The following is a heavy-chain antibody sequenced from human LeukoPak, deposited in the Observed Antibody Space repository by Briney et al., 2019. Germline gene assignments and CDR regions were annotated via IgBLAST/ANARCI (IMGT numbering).Heavy chain of an antibody. D-gene: IGHD6-6*01. V-gene: IGHV1-2*02. CDR2: IYPYSGDT. Sequence: ASVTVSCKASGYTFTGYYIHWVRQSPGQGLEWMGWIYPYSGDTNYAQNFQGRVTMTRDTSISTAYMELSSLKSDDTAVYYCARDRNSGSSLDIWGQGTMLTVSS. CDR1: GYTFTGYY. J-gene: IGHJ3*02. CDR3: ARDRNSGSSLDI.